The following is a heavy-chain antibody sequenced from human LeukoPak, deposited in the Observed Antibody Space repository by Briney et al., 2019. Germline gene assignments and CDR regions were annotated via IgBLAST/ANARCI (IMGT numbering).Heavy chain of an antibody. J-gene: IGHJ4*02. V-gene: IGHV4-39*01. CDR3: ASNPQ. CDR1: GGSISSTYYY. CDR2: LSYSGNT. Sequence: SETLSLTCTVSGGSISSTYYYWGWIRQPPGKGLEWIGSLSYSGNTYYNPSLKSRVSTSVDTSKNQFSLKLSSVTAADTAVYYCASNPQWGQGTLVTVSS.